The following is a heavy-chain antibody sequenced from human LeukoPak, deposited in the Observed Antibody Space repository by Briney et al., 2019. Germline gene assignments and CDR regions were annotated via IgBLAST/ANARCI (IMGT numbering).Heavy chain of an antibody. Sequence: SETLSLTCAVYGGSFSGYYWSWIRQPPGKGLEWIGEINHSGCTNYNPSLKSRVTISVDTSKNQFSLKLSSVTAADTAVYYCARDRSSSWHFDYWGQGTLVTVSS. V-gene: IGHV4-34*01. D-gene: IGHD6-13*01. CDR1: GGSFSGYY. CDR2: INHSGCT. J-gene: IGHJ4*02. CDR3: ARDRSSSWHFDY.